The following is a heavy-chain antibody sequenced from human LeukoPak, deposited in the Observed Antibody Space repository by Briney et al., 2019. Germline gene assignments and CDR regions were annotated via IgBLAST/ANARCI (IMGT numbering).Heavy chain of an antibody. CDR3: ARESLTGKFDY. CDR1: GFTFSSYS. J-gene: IGHJ4*02. Sequence: GGSLRLSCAASGFTFSSYSMNWVRQAPGKGLEWVSYISSSSSTICYADSVKGRFTISRDNAKNSLYLQMNSLRAEDTAVYYCARESLTGKFDYWGQGTLVTVSS. V-gene: IGHV3-48*01. D-gene: IGHD7-27*01. CDR2: ISSSSSTI.